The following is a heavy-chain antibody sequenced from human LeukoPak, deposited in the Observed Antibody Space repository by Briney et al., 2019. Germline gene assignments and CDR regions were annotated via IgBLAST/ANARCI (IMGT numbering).Heavy chain of an antibody. J-gene: IGHJ4*02. V-gene: IGHV3-21*01. Sequence: GGSLRLSCAASGFTFSSYSMNWVRQAPGKGLEWVSSISSSSSYIYYADSVKGRFTISRDNAKNSLYLQMNSLRAEDTAVYYCARVGGVWGSYSGAIYYFDYWGPGTLVTVSS. CDR1: GFTFSSYS. CDR3: ARVGGVWGSYSGAIYYFDY. D-gene: IGHD3-16*01. CDR2: ISSSSSYI.